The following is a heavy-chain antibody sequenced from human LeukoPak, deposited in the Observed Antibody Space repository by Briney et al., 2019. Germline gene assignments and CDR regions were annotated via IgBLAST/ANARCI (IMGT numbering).Heavy chain of an antibody. V-gene: IGHV4-59*01. CDR2: IYYSGST. CDR1: GGSFSSYY. J-gene: IGHJ4*02. D-gene: IGHD5-12*01. CDR3: ASQGVSGSDY. Sequence: SETLSLTCAVYGGSFSSYYWSWIRQPPGKGLEWIGYIYYSGSTNYNPSLKSRVTISVDTSKNQFSLKLSSVTAADTAVYYCASQGVSGSDYWGQGTLVTVSS.